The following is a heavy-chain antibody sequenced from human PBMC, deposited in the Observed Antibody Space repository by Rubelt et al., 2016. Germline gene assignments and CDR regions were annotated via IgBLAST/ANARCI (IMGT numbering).Heavy chain of an antibody. V-gene: IGHV4-34*01. J-gene: IGHJ6*02. D-gene: IGHD5-24*01. CDR1: GGSFSGYY. CDR3: ARMAGNYYGMDV. CDR2: IHPSGST. Sequence: QVQLQQWGAGLLKPSETLSLTCAVYGGSFSGYYCTWIRQPPGKGLEWIGEIHPSGSTNYNPSLKSRVTISADTSKNQFSLKLSSVTAADTAVYYCARMAGNYYGMDVWGQGTTVTVSS.